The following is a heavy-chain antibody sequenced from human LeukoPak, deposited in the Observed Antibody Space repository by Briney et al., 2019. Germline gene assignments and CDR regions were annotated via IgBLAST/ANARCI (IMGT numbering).Heavy chain of an antibody. J-gene: IGHJ4*02. D-gene: IGHD3-22*01. Sequence: ASVKVSCKASGYTFTNYGISWVRQAPGQGLEWMGWISAYKGNTNYAQKFQGRVSVTTDTSTSTAYMEVRSLRSDDTAVYYCARDGGYYYDTTGLFDYWGQGTLVTVSS. V-gene: IGHV1-18*01. CDR3: ARDGGYYYDTTGLFDY. CDR2: ISAYKGNT. CDR1: GYTFTNYG.